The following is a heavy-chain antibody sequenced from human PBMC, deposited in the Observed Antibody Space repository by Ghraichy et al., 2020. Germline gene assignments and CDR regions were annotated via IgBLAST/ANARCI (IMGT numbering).Heavy chain of an antibody. CDR1: GLSAYS. CDR3: ARGSSGVRFYYYDGMDV. V-gene: IGHV3-48*02. Sequence: GGSLRLSCVGSGLSAYSKTWVRQSPGKGLEWISYITRSSSFKSYADSVKGRVTISRDNAQNSLSLQMNSLRDEDTAVYYCARGSSGVRFYYYDGMDVWGQGTTVTVSS. D-gene: IGHD3-10*01. J-gene: IGHJ6*02. CDR2: ITRSSSFK.